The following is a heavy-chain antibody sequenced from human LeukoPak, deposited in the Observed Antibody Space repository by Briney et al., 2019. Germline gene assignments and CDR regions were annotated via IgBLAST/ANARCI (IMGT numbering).Heavy chain of an antibody. J-gene: IGHJ5*02. V-gene: IGHV4-59*12. CDR1: GGSISSYY. CDR2: IYYSGST. D-gene: IGHD3-22*01. CDR3: ARDRPTVYYYDSSGPNWFDP. Sequence: SETLSLTCTVSGGSISSYYWSWIRQPPGKGLEWIGYIYYSGSTNYNPSLKSRVTMSVDTSKNQFSLKLSSVTAADTAVYYCARDRPTVYYYDSSGPNWFDPWGQGTLVTVSS.